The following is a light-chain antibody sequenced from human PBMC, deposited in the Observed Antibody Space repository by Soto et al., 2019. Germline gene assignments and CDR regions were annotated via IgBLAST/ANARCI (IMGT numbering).Light chain of an antibody. V-gene: IGKV3-11*01. CDR3: HQRSTWPLT. Sequence: EIVLTQSPATLSLSPGEGAALSCRASQSVSRYLAWYQQKPVQAPRLLIYGTSNRATGIPARFSGSGSGTDFTLTIISLEAQDCALYYCHQRSTWPLTFGGGTQVEIK. J-gene: IGKJ4*01. CDR1: QSVSRY. CDR2: GTS.